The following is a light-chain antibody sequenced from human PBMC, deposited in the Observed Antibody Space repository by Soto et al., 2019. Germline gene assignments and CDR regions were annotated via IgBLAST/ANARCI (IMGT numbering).Light chain of an antibody. CDR2: GAS. J-gene: IGKJ1*01. CDR3: QQYGSSRRT. CDR1: QSVSSSY. V-gene: IGKV3-20*01. Sequence: EIVLTQSPGTLSLSPGERATLSCRASQSVSSSYLAWYQQKPGQAPRLLIYGASSRATGIPDRFSGSGSGTDFPLTISGLEPEDFAVYYCQQYGSSRRTFGQGPKVEIK.